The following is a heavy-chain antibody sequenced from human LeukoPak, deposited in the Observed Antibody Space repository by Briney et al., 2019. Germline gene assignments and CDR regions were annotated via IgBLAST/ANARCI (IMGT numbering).Heavy chain of an antibody. V-gene: IGHV1-3*01. CDR1: GYTFSRYA. D-gene: IGHD3-9*01. Sequence: VASVKVSCEASGYTFSRYAMHWVRQAPGQRLEWMGWINADNGDTKYSQKFQGRVTITRDTSASAAYMDLSGLRSEDTAIYHCARSSTGYYYFDYWGQGTRVTVSA. CDR3: ARSSTGYYYFDY. J-gene: IGHJ4*02. CDR2: INADNGDT.